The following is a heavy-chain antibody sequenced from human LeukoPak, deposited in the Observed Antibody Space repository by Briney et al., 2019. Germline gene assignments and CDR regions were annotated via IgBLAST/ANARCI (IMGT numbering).Heavy chain of an antibody. Sequence: NPSETLSLTCTVSGGSISSSSYYWGWIRQPPGKGLEWIGSIYYSGSTYYNPSLKSRVTISVDTSKNQFSLKLSSVTAADTAVYYCARGTVKGARPLGYWGQGTLVTVSS. J-gene: IGHJ4*02. CDR3: ARGTVKGARPLGY. CDR2: IYYSGST. CDR1: GGSISSSSYY. D-gene: IGHD6-6*01. V-gene: IGHV4-39*07.